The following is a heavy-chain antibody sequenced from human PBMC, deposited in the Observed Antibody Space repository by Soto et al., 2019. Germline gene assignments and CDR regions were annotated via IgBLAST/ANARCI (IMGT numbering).Heavy chain of an antibody. J-gene: IGHJ4*01. V-gene: IGHV4-39*01. CDR3: AGGYGDYY. CDR1: GGSISSSSYY. CDR2: IHYRGST. D-gene: IGHD4-17*01. Sequence: QLQLQESGPGLVKPSETLSLTCTVSGGSISSSSYYWGWIRQPPGKGLEWIGSIHYRGSTYYNPSLKSRVIISVDTSKNQFSLKLTSVTAADTAVYYCAGGYGDYYWGRGTLVTVSS.